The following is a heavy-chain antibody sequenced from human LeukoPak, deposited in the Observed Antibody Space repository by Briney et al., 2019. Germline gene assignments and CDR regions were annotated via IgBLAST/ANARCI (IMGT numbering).Heavy chain of an antibody. V-gene: IGHV1-69*04. J-gene: IGHJ4*02. D-gene: IGHD5-12*01. CDR1: GGTFSSYA. CDR3: TVDSGYDGY. Sequence: ASVKVSCKASGGTFSSYAISWVRQAPGQRLEWMGRIIPILGIANYAQKFQGRVTITADKSTSTAYMELSSLRSEDTAVYYCTVDSGYDGYSGQGTLVTVSS. CDR2: IIPILGIA.